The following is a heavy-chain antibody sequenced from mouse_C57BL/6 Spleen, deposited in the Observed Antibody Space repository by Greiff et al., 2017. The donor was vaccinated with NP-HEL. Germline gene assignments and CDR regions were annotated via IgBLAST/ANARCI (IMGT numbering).Heavy chain of an antibody. J-gene: IGHJ2*01. D-gene: IGHD2-10*01. Sequence: DVMLVESGGGLVKPGGSLKLSCAASGFTFSDYGMHWVRQAPEKGLEWVAYISSGSSTIYYADTVKGRFTISRDNAKNTLFLQMTSLRSEDTAMYYCARETYYGNPFDYWGQGTTLTVSS. CDR2: ISSGSSTI. CDR1: GFTFSDYG. V-gene: IGHV5-17*01. CDR3: ARETYYGNPFDY.